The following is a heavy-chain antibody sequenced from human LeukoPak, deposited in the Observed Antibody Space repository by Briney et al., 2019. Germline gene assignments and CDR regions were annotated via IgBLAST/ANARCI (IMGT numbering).Heavy chain of an antibody. Sequence: PSETLSLTCTVSGGSIGSYYWSWIRQPAGKGLEWIGRIYTSGSTNYNPSLKSRVTMSVDTSKNQFSLKLSSVTAADTAVYYCARELYYYDSSGFDYWGQGTLVTVSS. D-gene: IGHD3-22*01. V-gene: IGHV4-4*07. CDR3: ARELYYYDSSGFDY. CDR1: GGSIGSYY. J-gene: IGHJ4*02. CDR2: IYTSGST.